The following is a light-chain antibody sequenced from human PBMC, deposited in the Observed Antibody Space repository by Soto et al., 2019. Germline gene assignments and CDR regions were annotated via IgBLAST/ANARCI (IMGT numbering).Light chain of an antibody. Sequence: ILMTQSPSSLSASVGDRVTITCRASQGIRNDLGWYQQKPGKAPKLLIYAASNLERGVPSRFSGSGSRTHFSLSINNLQPEDVGTYFCQHYDNLPLTFGGGTKVDIK. CDR3: QHYDNLPLT. CDR2: AAS. J-gene: IGKJ4*01. V-gene: IGKV1-33*01. CDR1: QGIRND.